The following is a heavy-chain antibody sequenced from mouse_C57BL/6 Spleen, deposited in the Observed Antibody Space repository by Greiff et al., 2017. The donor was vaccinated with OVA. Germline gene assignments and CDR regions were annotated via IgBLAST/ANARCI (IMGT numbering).Heavy chain of an antibody. V-gene: IGHV5-4*01. CDR3: AREELGTAGYFDV. D-gene: IGHD1-2*01. Sequence: EVMLVESGGGLVKPGGSLKLSCAASGFTFSSYAMSWVRQTPEKRLEWVATISDDGSYTYYPDNVKGRFTISRDNAKNNLYLQMSHLKSEDTAMYYCAREELGTAGYFDVWGTGTTVTVSS. CDR2: ISDDGSYT. J-gene: IGHJ1*03. CDR1: GFTFSSYA.